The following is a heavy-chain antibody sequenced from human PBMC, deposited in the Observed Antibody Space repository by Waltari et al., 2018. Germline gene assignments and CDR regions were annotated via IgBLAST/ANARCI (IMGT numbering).Heavy chain of an antibody. CDR1: GGSFSGYY. J-gene: IGHJ4*02. Sequence: QVQLQQWGAGLLKPSETLSLTCAVYGGSFSGYYWSWIRQPPGKGLEWIGEINHSGSTNYNPSLKSRVTISVDTSKNQFSLKLSSVTAADTAVYYCARDLGYYDSSGYYSTPTDYWGQGTLVTVSS. D-gene: IGHD3-22*01. CDR3: ARDLGYYDSSGYYSTPTDY. CDR2: INHSGST. V-gene: IGHV4-34*01.